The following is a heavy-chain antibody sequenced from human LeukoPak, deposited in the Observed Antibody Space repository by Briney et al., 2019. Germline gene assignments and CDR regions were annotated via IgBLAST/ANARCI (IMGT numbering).Heavy chain of an antibody. J-gene: IGHJ4*02. CDR2: ISSGGSTI. CDR1: GFTFSSYS. CDR3: ARRYPGIAAADTFDY. V-gene: IGHV3-48*04. Sequence: PGGSLRLSCAASGFTFSSYSMNWVRQAPGKGLEWVSYISSGGSTIYYAGSVKGRFTISRDNAKNSLYLQMNSLRVEDTAVYYCARRYPGIAAADTFDYWGQGTLVTVSS. D-gene: IGHD6-13*01.